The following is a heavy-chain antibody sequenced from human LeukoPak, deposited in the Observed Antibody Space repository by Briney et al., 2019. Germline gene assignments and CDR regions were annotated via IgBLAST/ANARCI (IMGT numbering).Heavy chain of an antibody. J-gene: IGHJ3*02. CDR2: ISYDGSNK. D-gene: IGHD3-16*01. CDR3: AKDLAAQDYLDAFDI. CDR1: GFTFSSYG. Sequence: PGGSLRLSCAASGFTFSSYGMHWVRQAPGKGLEWVAVISYDGSNKYYADSVKGRFTISRDNSKNTLYLQMNSLRAEDTAVYYCAKDLAAQDYLDAFDIWGQGTMVTVSS. V-gene: IGHV3-30*18.